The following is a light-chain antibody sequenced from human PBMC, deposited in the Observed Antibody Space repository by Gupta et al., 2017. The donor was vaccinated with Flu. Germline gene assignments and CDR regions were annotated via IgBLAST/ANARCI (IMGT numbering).Light chain of an antibody. CDR1: SSNIGSNT. V-gene: IGLV1-44*01. Sequence: QSVLTQPPSASGPHRQRVPISCSRSSSNIGSNTVNWYQQLTGTAPKLLIHGNNKRSSGVPDRFSGSKSDTSASLAISGLQSEDEADYYCATWDDSLNGYVVFGGGTKLTVL. J-gene: IGLJ2*01. CDR2: GNN. CDR3: ATWDDSLNGYVV.